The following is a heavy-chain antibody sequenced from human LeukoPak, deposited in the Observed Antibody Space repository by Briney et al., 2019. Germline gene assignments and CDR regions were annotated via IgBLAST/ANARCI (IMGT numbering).Heavy chain of an antibody. CDR2: IKQDGSEK. D-gene: IGHD1-26*01. CDR3: ARVRRGSDYDY. Sequence: GGSLRLSCAASGFTFSSYWMSWVRQAPGKGLEWVANIKQDGSEKYYVDSVKGRFTISRDNAKNSLYLQMNSLRAEYTAVYYCARVRRGSDYDYWGQGTLVTVSS. CDR1: GFTFSSYW. V-gene: IGHV3-7*01. J-gene: IGHJ4*02.